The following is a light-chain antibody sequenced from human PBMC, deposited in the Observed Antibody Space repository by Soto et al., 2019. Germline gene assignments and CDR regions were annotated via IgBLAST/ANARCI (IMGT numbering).Light chain of an antibody. CDR2: GNS. CDR3: QSYDSSLSGSDVV. J-gene: IGLJ2*01. V-gene: IGLV1-40*01. Sequence: QSVLTQPPSVSGAPGQRVTISCTGSSSSIGAGYDVHWYQQLPGTAPKLLIYGNSNRPSGVPDRFSGSKSGTSASLAITGLQAEDEADYYCQSYDSSLSGSDVVFGGGTKLTVL. CDR1: SSSIGAGYD.